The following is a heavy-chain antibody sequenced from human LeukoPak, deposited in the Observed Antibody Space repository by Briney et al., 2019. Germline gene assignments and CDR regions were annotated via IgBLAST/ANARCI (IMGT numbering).Heavy chain of an antibody. V-gene: IGHV1-69*04. CDR3: ARVVDTAGFDY. CDR1: GGTFSSYA. CDR2: IIPILGIA. J-gene: IGHJ4*02. D-gene: IGHD5-18*01. Sequence: ASVRVSCKASGGTFSSYAISWVRQAPGQGLEWMGRIIPILGIANYAQKFQGRVTITADKSTSTAYMELSSLRSEDTAVYYCARVVDTAGFDYWGQGTLVTVSS.